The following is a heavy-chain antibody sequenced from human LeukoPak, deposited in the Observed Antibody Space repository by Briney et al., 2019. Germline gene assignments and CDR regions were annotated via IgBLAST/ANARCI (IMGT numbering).Heavy chain of an antibody. D-gene: IGHD2-15*01. CDR2: VHLDWRT. V-gene: IGHV4-4*02. Sequence: PSETLSLTCGVSGGSVINTNWWTWVRQPPGKGLEWIGEVHLDWRTNYNPSLESRLTMSVDVSENQVSLKLTSVTAADTAVYYCARHSPLEYCSGGSCYPYFDYWGQGTLVTVSS. J-gene: IGHJ4*02. CDR3: ARHSPLEYCSGGSCYPYFDY. CDR1: GGSVINTNW.